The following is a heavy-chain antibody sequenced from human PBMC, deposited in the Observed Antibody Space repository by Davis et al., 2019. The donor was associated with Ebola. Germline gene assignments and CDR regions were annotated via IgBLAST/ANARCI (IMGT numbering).Heavy chain of an antibody. CDR1: GFTFSSYS. J-gene: IGHJ6*02. D-gene: IGHD4-17*01. CDR2: ISSSSIYI. CDR3: ARETRGDYVDYYYYYGMDV. V-gene: IGHV3-21*01. Sequence: GESLKISCAASGFTFSSYSMNWVRQAPGKGLEWVSSISSSSIYIYYADSVKGRFTISRDNAKNSLYLQMNSLRAEDTAVYYCARETRGDYVDYYYYYGMDVWGQGTTVTVSS.